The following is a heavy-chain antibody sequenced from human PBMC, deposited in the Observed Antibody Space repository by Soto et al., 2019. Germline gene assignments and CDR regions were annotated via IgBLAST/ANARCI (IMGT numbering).Heavy chain of an antibody. Sequence: QVQLVESGGGLVKPGGSLRLSCVASGVTFSDYYMSWIRQAPGKGLEWLSYVSSSGNTIYYADSVKGRFTISRDNAKNSLFLQMNSLRAEDTAVYYCATLLVRGVPGAFDFWGRGTMVTVSS. J-gene: IGHJ3*01. V-gene: IGHV3-11*01. CDR1: GVTFSDYY. CDR2: VSSSGNTI. CDR3: ATLLVRGVPGAFDF. D-gene: IGHD3-10*01.